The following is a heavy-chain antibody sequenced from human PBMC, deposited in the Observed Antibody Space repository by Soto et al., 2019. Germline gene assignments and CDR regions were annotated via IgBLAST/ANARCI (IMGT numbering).Heavy chain of an antibody. J-gene: IGHJ3*02. V-gene: IGHV1-46*03. CDR2: INPRGDNT. CDR1: RYTFTNYY. CDR3: ASCISLYDAFDS. Sequence: GASGKVRWKACRYTFTNYYMPWERQAPGQGLEWMGMINPRGDNTNYAQNFQGRVTMTRDTSTSTVYMDLSSLRSEDTAMYYFASCISLYDAFDSWS. D-gene: IGHD2-8*01.